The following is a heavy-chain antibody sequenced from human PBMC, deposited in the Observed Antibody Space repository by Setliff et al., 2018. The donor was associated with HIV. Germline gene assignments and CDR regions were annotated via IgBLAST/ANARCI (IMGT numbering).Heavy chain of an antibody. CDR1: GYTFTNYG. CDR3: TRGGFFGVADRRALAN. D-gene: IGHD3-3*01. Sequence: GPSVKVSCKASGYTFTNYGINWVRQAPGRGLEWMGWMNPNSGSTDYAQRFQGRVTISRDTSISTTYMELSSLTSEDTAVYYCTRGGFFGVADRRALANWGQGTLVTVSS. J-gene: IGHJ4*02. V-gene: IGHV1-8*03. CDR2: MNPNSGST.